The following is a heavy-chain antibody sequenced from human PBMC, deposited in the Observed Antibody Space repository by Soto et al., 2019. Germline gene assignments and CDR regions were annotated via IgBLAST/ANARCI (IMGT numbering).Heavy chain of an antibody. CDR2: IYNSGST. J-gene: IGHJ1*01. V-gene: IGHV4-59*01. D-gene: IGHD3-10*01. Sequence: SETLSLTCTVSGGSISGYYWTWLRQASGKSLEWIGYIYNSGSTKYNPSLKSRVAMSADTSKNLFSLKLSSVTAADTAVYFCARARVTGNFQHWGQGTLVTVSS. CDR1: GGSISGYY. CDR3: ARARVTGNFQH.